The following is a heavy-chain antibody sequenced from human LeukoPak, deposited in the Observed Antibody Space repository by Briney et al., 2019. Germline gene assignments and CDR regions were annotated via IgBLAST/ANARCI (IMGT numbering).Heavy chain of an antibody. CDR1: GGSISSSSYY. J-gene: IGHJ4*02. CDR2: IYYSGST. V-gene: IGHV4-39*01. D-gene: IGHD3-10*01. CDR3: ARRSLIMVRGSPARFDY. Sequence: ASETLSLTCTVSGGSISSSSYYWGWIRQPPGKGLEWIGSIYYSGSTYYNPSLKSRVTISVDTSKNQFSLKLSSVTAADTAVYYCARRSLIMVRGSPARFDYWGQGTLVTVSS.